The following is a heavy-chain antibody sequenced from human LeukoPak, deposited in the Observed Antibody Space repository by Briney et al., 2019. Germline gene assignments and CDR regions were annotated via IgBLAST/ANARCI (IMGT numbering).Heavy chain of an antibody. V-gene: IGHV5-51*01. Sequence: GESLKISCKGSGYSFTSYYIGWVRQMPGKGLEWMGIIYPADSDTRYSPSFQGQVTISADKSISTAYLQWSSLKASDTAMYYCARAHYYDSGNSAFDYWGQGTLVTVSS. CDR2: IYPADSDT. CDR1: GYSFTSYY. J-gene: IGHJ4*02. D-gene: IGHD3-22*01. CDR3: ARAHYYDSGNSAFDY.